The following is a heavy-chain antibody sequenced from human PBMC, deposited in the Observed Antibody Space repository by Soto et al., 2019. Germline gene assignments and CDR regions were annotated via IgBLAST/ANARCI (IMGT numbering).Heavy chain of an antibody. J-gene: IGHJ3*02. D-gene: IGHD4-17*01. Sequence: QLQLQESGPGLVKPSETLSLTCTVSGGSISSSSYYWGWIRQPPGKGLEWIGSIYYSGSTYYNPSLKSRVTISVDTSKNQFSLKLSSATAADTAVYYCARIDYGDAFDIWGQGTMVTVSS. CDR2: IYYSGST. CDR3: ARIDYGDAFDI. CDR1: GGSISSSSYY. V-gene: IGHV4-39*01.